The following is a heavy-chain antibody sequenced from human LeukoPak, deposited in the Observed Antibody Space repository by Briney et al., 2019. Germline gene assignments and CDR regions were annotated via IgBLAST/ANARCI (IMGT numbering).Heavy chain of an antibody. Sequence: RGESLKISCKGSGYSFTSYWIGWVRQMPGKGLEWMGIIYPGDSDTRYSQSFQGQVTISADKSISTAYLQWSSLKASDTAMYYCARSLGDYYYGMDVWGKGTTVTVSS. J-gene: IGHJ6*04. CDR3: ARSLGDYYYGMDV. V-gene: IGHV5-51*01. CDR2: IYPGDSDT. D-gene: IGHD3-16*01. CDR1: GYSFTSYW.